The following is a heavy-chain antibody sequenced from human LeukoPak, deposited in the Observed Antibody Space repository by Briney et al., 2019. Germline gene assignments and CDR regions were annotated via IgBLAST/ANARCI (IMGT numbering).Heavy chain of an antibody. CDR1: GFTFNTYS. D-gene: IGHD1-14*01. V-gene: IGHV3-48*01. Sequence: PGGSLRLSCAASGFTFNTYSMNWVRQAPGKGLEWLSYISSSSTTIYYADSMKGRFTISRDNAQDSLYLQMNGLRAEDTAVYYCARGDPNRVTPEDYGMDVWGQGTTVTVSS. J-gene: IGHJ6*02. CDR3: ARGDPNRVTPEDYGMDV. CDR2: ISSSSTTI.